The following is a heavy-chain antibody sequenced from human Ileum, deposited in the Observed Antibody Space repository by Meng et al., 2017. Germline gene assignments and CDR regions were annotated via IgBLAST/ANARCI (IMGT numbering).Heavy chain of an antibody. D-gene: IGHD2-2*01. Sequence: HVHLVQSGPEVRKRGASVKVSWQSSGYSFTNYGINRVRQAPGKGLEWMGWTSTYNSNRNYSQSLQGRVTMTTDTSTTTAYMELRSLTFDDTAVYYCARGRHCSSTTCYLSDSWGQGTLVVASS. V-gene: IGHV1-18*01. CDR3: ARGRHCSSTTCYLSDS. CDR1: GYSFTNYG. J-gene: IGHJ4*02. CDR2: TSTYNSNR.